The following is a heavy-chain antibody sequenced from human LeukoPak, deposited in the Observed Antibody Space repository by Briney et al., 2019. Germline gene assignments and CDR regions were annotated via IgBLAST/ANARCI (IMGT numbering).Heavy chain of an antibody. Sequence: GGSLRLSCAASGFTFSDYGMHWVRQAPGKGLQWVALISFDGSKKDYADSVKGRFTISRDNSKNTLYLLMNSLRAEDTAVYYCAKDGGELDFDYWGRGTLVTVSS. CDR2: ISFDGSKK. D-gene: IGHD1-26*01. CDR1: GFTFSDYG. J-gene: IGHJ4*02. V-gene: IGHV3-30*18. CDR3: AKDGGELDFDY.